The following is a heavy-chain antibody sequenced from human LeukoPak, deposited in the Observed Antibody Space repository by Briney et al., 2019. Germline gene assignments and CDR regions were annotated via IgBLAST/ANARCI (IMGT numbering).Heavy chain of an antibody. Sequence: ALVKVSCKASGYTFTSYGISWVRQAPGQGLEWMGWISAYNGNTNYAQKLQGRVTMTTDTSTSTAYMELSSLRSEDTAVYYCASSRGGNIVVVPAAIPATFDYWGQGTLVTVSS. CDR3: ASSRGGNIVVVPAAIPATFDY. V-gene: IGHV1-18*01. CDR1: GYTFTSYG. CDR2: ISAYNGNT. D-gene: IGHD2-2*02. J-gene: IGHJ4*02.